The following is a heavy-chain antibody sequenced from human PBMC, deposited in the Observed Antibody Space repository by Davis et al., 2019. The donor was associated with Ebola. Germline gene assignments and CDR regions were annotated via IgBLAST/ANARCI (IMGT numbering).Heavy chain of an antibody. CDR3: ARTIAAAGGWFDP. CDR1: GYTFTSYD. D-gene: IGHD6-13*01. CDR2: MNPNSGNT. V-gene: IGHV1-8*01. J-gene: IGHJ5*02. Sequence: ASVKVSCKASGYTFTSYDINWVRQATGQGLEWMGWMNPNSGNTGYAQKLQGRVTMTTDTSTSTAYMELRSLRSDDTAVYYCARTIAAAGGWFDPWGQGTLVTVSS.